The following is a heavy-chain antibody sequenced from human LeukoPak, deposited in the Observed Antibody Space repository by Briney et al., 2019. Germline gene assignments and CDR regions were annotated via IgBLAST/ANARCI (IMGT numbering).Heavy chain of an antibody. Sequence: PGGSLRLSCAASGFTFSSYAMHWVRQAPGKGLEWVAVISYDGSNKYYADSVKGRFTISRDNSKNTLYLQMNSLRAEDTAVYYCARDPYYYDSSGYPSFDYWGQGTLVTVSS. CDR2: ISYDGSNK. CDR3: ARDPYYYDSSGYPSFDY. J-gene: IGHJ4*02. CDR1: GFTFSSYA. D-gene: IGHD3-22*01. V-gene: IGHV3-30-3*01.